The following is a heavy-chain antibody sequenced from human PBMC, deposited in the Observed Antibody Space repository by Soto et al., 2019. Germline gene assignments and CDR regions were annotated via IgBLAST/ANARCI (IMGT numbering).Heavy chain of an antibody. CDR1: GYTFTSYG. J-gene: IGHJ4*02. CDR3: ARAVAVAADFDY. D-gene: IGHD6-19*01. Sequence: ASVKVSCKASGYTFTSYGISWVRQAPGQGLEWMGWISAYNGNTNYAQKFQGRVTITRDTSASTAYMELSSLRSEDTAVYYCARAVAVAADFDYCGQGTLVTVSS. V-gene: IGHV1-18*01. CDR2: ISAYNGNT.